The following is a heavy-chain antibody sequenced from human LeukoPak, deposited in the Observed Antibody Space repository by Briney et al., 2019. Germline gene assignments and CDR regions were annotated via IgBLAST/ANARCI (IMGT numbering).Heavy chain of an antibody. CDR3: ARDPVGYSYGPYFDY. CDR2: IYYSGST. Sequence: SETLSLTCTVSGVSISSGGYYWSWIRQHPGKGLEWIGYIYYSGSTYYNPSLKSRVTISVDTSKNQFSLKLSSVTAADTAVYYCARDPVGYSYGPYFDYWGQGTLVTVSS. V-gene: IGHV4-31*03. D-gene: IGHD5-18*01. J-gene: IGHJ4*02. CDR1: GVSISSGGYY.